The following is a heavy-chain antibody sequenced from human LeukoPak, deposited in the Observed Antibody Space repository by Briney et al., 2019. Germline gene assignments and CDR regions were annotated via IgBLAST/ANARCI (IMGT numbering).Heavy chain of an antibody. J-gene: IGHJ4*02. CDR1: GFTFNSYG. CDR3: AKDLLASFGSFFYFDY. CDR2: IWYDGNTK. D-gene: IGHD2/OR15-2a*01. V-gene: IGHV3-33*06. Sequence: PGGSLRLSCAASGFTFNSYGMHWVRQAPGKGLEWVAAIWYDGNTKHYADSVKGRFTISRDNSMNTLYLEMNSLRAEDTAVYYCAKDLLASFGSFFYFDYWGQGTLVTVSS.